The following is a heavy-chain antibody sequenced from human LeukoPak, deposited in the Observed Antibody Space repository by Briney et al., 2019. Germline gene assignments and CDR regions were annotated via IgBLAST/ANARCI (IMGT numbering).Heavy chain of an antibody. CDR2: ISYDGSNR. D-gene: IGHD3-16*02. CDR3: AREVVDYVWGSYRPRVFDY. V-gene: IGHV3-30-3*01. Sequence: QTGGSLRLSCAASGFTFSSYAMHWVRQAPGKGLEWGALISYDGSNRHYADSVKGRFTISRDNSNNMLFLQMNSLRAEDTAVYYCAREVVDYVWGSYRPRVFDYWGQGTLVTVSS. CDR1: GFTFSSYA. J-gene: IGHJ4*02.